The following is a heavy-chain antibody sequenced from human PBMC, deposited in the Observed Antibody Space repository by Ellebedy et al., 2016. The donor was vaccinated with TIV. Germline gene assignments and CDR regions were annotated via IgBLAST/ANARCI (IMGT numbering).Heavy chain of an antibody. D-gene: IGHD3-10*01. CDR2: IIPNLDIT. J-gene: IGHJ6*02. CDR1: RGTFSSYS. CDR3: ARAQITMVRGIKGYYYYGMDV. V-gene: IGHV1-69*04. Sequence: AASVKVSCKASRGTFSSYSINWVRQAPGQGLEWMGRIIPNLDITNYAQNFQGRVTITADKPTSTAYMELRSLRSDDTAVYYCARAQITMVRGIKGYYYYGMDVWGPGTTVTVSS.